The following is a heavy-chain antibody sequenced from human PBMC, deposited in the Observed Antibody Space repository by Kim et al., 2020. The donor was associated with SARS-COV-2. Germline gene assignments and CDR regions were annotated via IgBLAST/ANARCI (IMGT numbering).Heavy chain of an antibody. V-gene: IGHV1-69*01. CDR3: ARDRRQLALKGLFDY. J-gene: IGHJ4*02. Sequence: QRFPGRVTITAEESTSTAYMELSSLRSEDTAVYYCARDRRQLALKGLFDYWGQGTLVTVSS. D-gene: IGHD6-6*01.